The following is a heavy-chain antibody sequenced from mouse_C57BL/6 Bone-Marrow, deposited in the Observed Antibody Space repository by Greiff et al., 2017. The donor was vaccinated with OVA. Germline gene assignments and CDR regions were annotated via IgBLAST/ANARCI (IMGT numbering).Heavy chain of an antibody. CDR1: GYTFTSYG. CDR3: ERLGRKRNY. CDR2: IYPRSGNT. V-gene: IGHV1-81*01. Sequence: VQLQESGAELARPGASVKLSCKASGYTFTSYGISWVKQRTGQGLEWIGEIYPRSGNTYYNEKFKGKATLTADKSSSTAYMELRSLTSEDSAVYVCERLGRKRNYWGQGTTLTVSS. D-gene: IGHD4-1*01. J-gene: IGHJ2*01.